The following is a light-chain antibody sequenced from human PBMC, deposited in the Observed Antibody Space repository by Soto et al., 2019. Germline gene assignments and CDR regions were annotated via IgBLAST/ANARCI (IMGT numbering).Light chain of an antibody. J-gene: IGKJ5*01. CDR3: QQYSHLIT. Sequence: DIQMTQSPSSLSASVGDRFTMTCQASQDISNYLNWYQQKLGKAPKLLIYDASNLETGVPSRFSGSGSGTDFTFTISSLQPEDIATYYCQQYSHLITFGQGTRLEIK. V-gene: IGKV1-33*01. CDR2: DAS. CDR1: QDISNY.